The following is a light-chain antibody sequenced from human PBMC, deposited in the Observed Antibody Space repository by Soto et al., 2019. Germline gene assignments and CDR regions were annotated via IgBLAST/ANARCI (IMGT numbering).Light chain of an antibody. J-gene: IGKJ1*01. Sequence: EIVLTQSPGTLSLSPGERATLSCRASQSVSSSYLAWYQQKPGQAPRPLIYGASSRAIGIPDRFSGSGSGTDFTLTISSLEPEDFAVYYCQQYGSSPWTFGQRTKVEIK. CDR1: QSVSSSY. V-gene: IGKV3-20*01. CDR2: GAS. CDR3: QQYGSSPWT.